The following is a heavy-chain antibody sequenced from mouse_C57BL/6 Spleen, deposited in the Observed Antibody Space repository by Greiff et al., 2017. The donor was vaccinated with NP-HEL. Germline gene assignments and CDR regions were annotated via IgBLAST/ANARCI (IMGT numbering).Heavy chain of an antibody. V-gene: IGHV5-6*01. Sequence: EVKLQESGGDLVKPGGSLKLSCAASGFTFSSYGMSWVRQTPDKRLEWVATISSGGSYTYYPDSVKGRFTISRDNAKNTLYLQMSSLKSEDTAMYYCARQYYGSSYVRYFDVWGTGTTVTVSS. CDR2: ISSGGSYT. CDR3: ARQYYGSSYVRYFDV. D-gene: IGHD1-1*01. CDR1: GFTFSSYG. J-gene: IGHJ1*03.